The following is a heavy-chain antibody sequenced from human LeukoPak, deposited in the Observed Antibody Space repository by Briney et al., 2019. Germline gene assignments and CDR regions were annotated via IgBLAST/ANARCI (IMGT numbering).Heavy chain of an antibody. CDR3: ARGVRYFDWLTRRSYYYYYMDV. Sequence: GASVKVSCKASGYTFTSYDINWVRQATGQGLEWMGWMNPNSGNTGYAQKFQGGVTMTRNTSISTAYMELSSLRSEDTAVYYCARGVRYFDWLTRRSYYYYYMDVWGKGTTVTISS. CDR2: MNPNSGNT. D-gene: IGHD3-9*01. V-gene: IGHV1-8*01. CDR1: GYTFTSYD. J-gene: IGHJ6*03.